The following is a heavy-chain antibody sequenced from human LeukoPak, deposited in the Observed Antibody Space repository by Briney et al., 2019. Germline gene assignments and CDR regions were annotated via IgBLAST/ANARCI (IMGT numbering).Heavy chain of an antibody. CDR2: IKQDGSEK. CDR1: GFTFSSYW. Sequence: GGSLRLSCAASGFTFSSYWMSWVRQAPGKGLEWVANIKQDGSEKYYVDSVKGRFTISRDNAKNSLYLQMNSLRAEDTAVYYCAKRDTGYSSGWPYDYWGQGTLVTVSS. V-gene: IGHV3-7*03. D-gene: IGHD6-19*01. J-gene: IGHJ4*02. CDR3: AKRDTGYSSGWPYDY.